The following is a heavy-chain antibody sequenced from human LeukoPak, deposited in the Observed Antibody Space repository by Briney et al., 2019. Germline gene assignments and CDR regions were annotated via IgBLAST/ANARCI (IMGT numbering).Heavy chain of an antibody. J-gene: IGHJ5*02. V-gene: IGHV4-59*08. CDR1: GGSISSYY. D-gene: IGHD6-13*01. Sequence: PSETLSLTCTVSGGSISSYYWSWIRQPPGKGLEWIGYIYYSGSTNYNPSLKSRVTISVDTSKNQFSLKLSSVTAADTAVYYCARRGDSSSWYESNWFDPWGQGTLVTVSS. CDR2: IYYSGST. CDR3: ARRGDSSSWYESNWFDP.